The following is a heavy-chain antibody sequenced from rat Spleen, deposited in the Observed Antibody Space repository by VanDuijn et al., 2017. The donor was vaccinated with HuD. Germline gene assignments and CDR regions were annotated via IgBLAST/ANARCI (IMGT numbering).Heavy chain of an antibody. CDR2: ITNSGGST. CDR1: GFTFSNYG. D-gene: IGHD4-6*01. Sequence: EVQLVGSGGGLVQPGRSLKLSCAASGFTFSNYGMAWVRQAPTKGLEWVASITNSGGSTYYRDSVKGRFTISRDNAKSTLYLQMDSLRSEDTATYYCTTLGMDAWGQGASVTVSS. V-gene: IGHV5-27*01. CDR3: TTLGMDA. J-gene: IGHJ4*01.